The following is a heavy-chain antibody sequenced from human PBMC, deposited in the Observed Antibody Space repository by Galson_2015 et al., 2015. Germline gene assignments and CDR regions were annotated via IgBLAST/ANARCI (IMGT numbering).Heavy chain of an antibody. CDR3: AREDTMKVVVTSCPDH. V-gene: IGHV3-23*01. Sequence: SLRLSCAASGFTFSSYAMSWVRQAPGKGLEWVSAISGSGSNKYYADSVKGRFTISRDNSKNTLYLQMNSLRGEDTAVYYCAREDTMKVVVTSCPDHWGQGTLVTVSS. CDR1: GFTFSSYA. D-gene: IGHD3-22*01. J-gene: IGHJ4*02. CDR2: ISGSGSNK.